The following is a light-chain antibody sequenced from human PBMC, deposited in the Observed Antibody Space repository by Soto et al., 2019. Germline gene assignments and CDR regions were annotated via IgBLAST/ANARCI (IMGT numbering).Light chain of an antibody. CDR3: QQYNNWPRST. Sequence: EIVMTQSPATLSVSPGERATLSCRASQSAGSNLAWYQQKRGQAPRLLIYGASTRATGIPVRFSAGGSGTEFTLTISSLQSEDFALYFCQQYNNWPRSTFGGGTKVEMK. J-gene: IGKJ4*01. CDR1: QSAGSN. V-gene: IGKV3-15*01. CDR2: GAS.